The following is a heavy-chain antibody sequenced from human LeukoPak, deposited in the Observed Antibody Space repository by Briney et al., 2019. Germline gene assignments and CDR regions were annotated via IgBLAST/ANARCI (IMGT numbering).Heavy chain of an antibody. Sequence: SETLSLTCSVSGGSISTYYWSWIRQPPGKGLEWIGYIYYSGSTSYNPSLKSRVTISVDTSENQFSLDLSSVTAADTAVYYCARHGIVDSSRKYYFDYWGQGTLVTVSS. D-gene: IGHD6-13*01. J-gene: IGHJ4*02. CDR1: GGSISTYY. CDR2: IYYSGST. CDR3: ARHGIVDSSRKYYFDY. V-gene: IGHV4-59*08.